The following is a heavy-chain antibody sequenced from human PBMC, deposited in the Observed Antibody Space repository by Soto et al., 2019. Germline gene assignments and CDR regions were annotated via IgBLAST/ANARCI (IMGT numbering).Heavy chain of an antibody. V-gene: IGHV4-4*02. J-gene: IGHJ6*02. CDR1: GGSISSSNW. CDR3: ARVGSGWSPRGDYYYGMDV. Sequence: PSETLCLTCAVSGGSISSSNWWGWVRQPPGEGLEWIGEIYHSGSTNYNPSLKSRVTISVDKSKNQFSLKLSSVTAADTAVYYCARVGSGWSPRGDYYYGMDVWGQGTTVTVSS. D-gene: IGHD6-19*01. CDR2: IYHSGST.